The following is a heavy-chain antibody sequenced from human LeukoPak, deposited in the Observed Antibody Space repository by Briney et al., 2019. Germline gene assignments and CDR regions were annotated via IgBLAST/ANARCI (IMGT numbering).Heavy chain of an antibody. CDR3: ARGPLHYYSSTWLDP. CDR2: IKQDGGEK. J-gene: IGHJ5*02. CDR1: GFTFSDYW. D-gene: IGHD3-22*01. V-gene: IGHV3-7*04. Sequence: GGSLRLSCAASGFTFSDYWMNWVRQAPGGGLEWVASIKQDGGEKFYVDSVKGRFTISRDNAKSSLYLQINSLRAEDTALYYCARGPLHYYSSTWLDPWGQGTLVTVSS.